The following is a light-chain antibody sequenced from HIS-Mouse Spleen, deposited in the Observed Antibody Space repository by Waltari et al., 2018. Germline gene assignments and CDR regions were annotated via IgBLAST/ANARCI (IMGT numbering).Light chain of an antibody. CDR2: DVS. Sequence: QPRSVSGSPGQSITISCTGTSSDVGGYNYVSWYQQHPGKAPKLMIYDVSNRPSGVSNRFSGSKSGNTASLTISGLQAEDEADYYCSSYTSSSTVVFGGGTKLTVL. J-gene: IGLJ2*01. V-gene: IGLV2-14*03. CDR1: SSDVGGYNY. CDR3: SSYTSSSTVV.